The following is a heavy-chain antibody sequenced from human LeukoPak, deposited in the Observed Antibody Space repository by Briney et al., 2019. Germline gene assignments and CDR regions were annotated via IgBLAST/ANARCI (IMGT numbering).Heavy chain of an antibody. CDR2: IYYSGST. CDR1: GGSISSSSYY. CDR3: AFSWRSYPPYFDY. D-gene: IGHD3-16*02. Sequence: SETLSLTCTVSGGSISSSSYYWGWIRQPPGKGLEWIGSIYYSGSTYYNPSLKSRVTISVDTSKNQFSLKLSSVTAADTAVYYCAFSWRSYPPYFDYWGQGTLVTVSS. J-gene: IGHJ4*02. V-gene: IGHV4-39*07.